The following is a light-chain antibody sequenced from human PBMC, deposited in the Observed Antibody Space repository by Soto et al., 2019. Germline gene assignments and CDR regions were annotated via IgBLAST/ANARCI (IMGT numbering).Light chain of an antibody. CDR3: AAWDDSLNGWV. CDR2: SNN. CDR1: RSNIGSNS. V-gene: IGLV1-44*01. J-gene: IGLJ3*02. Sequence: QSVLTQPPSASGTPGQRVTISCSGSRSNIGSNSIIWYQQLPGTAPKVLIYSNNQRPSGVPARFSDSKSGTSASLAISGLQPDDEAKYHCAAWDDSLNGWVFGGGTKLTV.